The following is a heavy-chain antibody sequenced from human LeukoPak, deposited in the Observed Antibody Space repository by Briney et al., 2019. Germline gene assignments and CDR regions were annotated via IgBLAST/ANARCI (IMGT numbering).Heavy chain of an antibody. CDR1: GGTFSSYA. CDR2: IIPIFGTA. Sequence: ASVKVSCKASGGTFSSYAISWVRQAPGQGLEWMGGIIPIFGTANYAQKFQGRVTITADESTSTAYMELSSLRSEDTAVYYCARDLDRPNNNWLDPWGQGTLVTVSS. V-gene: IGHV1-69*13. D-gene: IGHD1-1*01. CDR3: ARDLDRPNNNWLDP. J-gene: IGHJ5*02.